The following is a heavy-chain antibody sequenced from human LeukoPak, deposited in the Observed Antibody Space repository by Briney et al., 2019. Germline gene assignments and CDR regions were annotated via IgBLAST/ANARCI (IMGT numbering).Heavy chain of an antibody. V-gene: IGHV1-2*06. CDR1: EYTLTDYS. J-gene: IGHJ6*02. D-gene: IGHD2-15*01. Sequence: GASVKVSCTASEYTLTDYSINWVRQAPGQGLEWMGRISPNSGGTNYAQKFQGRVTMTRDTSINTAYMEMSRLRSDDTAVYYCARDLVFPRRYCSDTSCWDYNGMDVWGQGTTVTISS. CDR2: ISPNSGGT. CDR3: ARDLVFPRRYCSDTSCWDYNGMDV.